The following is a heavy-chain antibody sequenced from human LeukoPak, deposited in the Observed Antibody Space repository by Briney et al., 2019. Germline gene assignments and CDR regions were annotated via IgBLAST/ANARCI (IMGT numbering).Heavy chain of an antibody. D-gene: IGHD2-21*02. J-gene: IGHJ4*02. Sequence: GGSLRLSCAASGFTFSSYWMSWVRQAPGKGLEWVANIKQDGSEKYYVDSVKGRFTISRDNAKSTVYLQMNSLRDEDTAVYYCARFVMVTAGDYWGQGTLVTVSS. CDR1: GFTFSSYW. CDR2: IKQDGSEK. CDR3: ARFVMVTAGDY. V-gene: IGHV3-7*01.